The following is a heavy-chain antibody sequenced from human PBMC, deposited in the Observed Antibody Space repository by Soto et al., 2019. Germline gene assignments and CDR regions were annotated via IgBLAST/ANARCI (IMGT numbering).Heavy chain of an antibody. Sequence: SLSLSCTTSGFTFGAYAMSWFRQAPGKGLEWIGYIRSKTYGGTTEYAASVKGRFTISRDDSKRVAHLQMNSLEGEDTAVYYCARRKYLDYWGQGTLVTSPQ. J-gene: IGHJ4*02. CDR3: ARRKYLDY. CDR1: GFTFGAYA. V-gene: IGHV3-49*03. CDR2: IRSKTYGGTT.